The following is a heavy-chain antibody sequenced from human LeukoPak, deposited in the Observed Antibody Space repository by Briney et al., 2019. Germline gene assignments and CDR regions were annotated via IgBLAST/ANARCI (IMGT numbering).Heavy chain of an antibody. Sequence: PGGSLRLSCAASGFTFDDYAMHWVRQAPGKGLEWVSLISWDGGSTYYADSVKGRFTISRDNSKNSLYLQMNSLRAEDTALYYCAKGGYSYGHEDYFDYWGQGTLVTVPS. J-gene: IGHJ4*02. CDR3: AKGGYSYGHEDYFDY. D-gene: IGHD5-18*01. V-gene: IGHV3-43D*04. CDR1: GFTFDDYA. CDR2: ISWDGGST.